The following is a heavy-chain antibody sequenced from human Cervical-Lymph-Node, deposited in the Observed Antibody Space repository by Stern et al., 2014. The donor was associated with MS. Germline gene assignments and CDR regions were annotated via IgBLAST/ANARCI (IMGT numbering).Heavy chain of an antibody. V-gene: IGHV1-46*01. D-gene: IGHD3-9*01. CDR3: ARDRGVTSYYYYGLDV. CDR1: GNTFSTYY. J-gene: IGHJ6*02. Sequence: QLVQSGADVKKPGASVKVSCKASGNTFSTYYLHWVRQAPGQGLEWLGVINPSGGSPTYAQKFQGRVTMIRDTSTSTVYMELSGLTSEDTAVYYCARDRGVTSYYYYGLDVWGQGTTVIVSS. CDR2: INPSGGSP.